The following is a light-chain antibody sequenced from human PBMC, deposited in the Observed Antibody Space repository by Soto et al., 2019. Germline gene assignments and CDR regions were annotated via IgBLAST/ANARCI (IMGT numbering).Light chain of an antibody. J-gene: IGLJ2*01. Sequence: QSVLTQPPSASGSLGQSVTISCTGTSSDIGLYNYVSWYQHHPGKAPKLMIYEVTKRPSGVPYRFSGSKSGNTASLTVSGLQPEDEADYYCTSYAGGNSVLFGGGTKLTVL. CDR2: EVT. CDR3: TSYAGGNSVL. V-gene: IGLV2-8*01. CDR1: SSDIGLYNY.